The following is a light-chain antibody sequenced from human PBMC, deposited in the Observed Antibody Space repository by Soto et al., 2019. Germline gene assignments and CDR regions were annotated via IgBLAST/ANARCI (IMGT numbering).Light chain of an antibody. CDR3: RSYSKTSSVL. V-gene: IGLV2-14*01. Sequence: QSVLAQPASVSGAPGQAGTISCTGTSSDVGAYNYFSWYQQLPSKAPKLIIFQVADRPSGVPNRFSGSKSGNAASLTISGLQPEDEADYYCRSYSKTSSVLFGGGTKVTVL. CDR2: QVA. CDR1: SSDVGAYNY. J-gene: IGLJ2*01.